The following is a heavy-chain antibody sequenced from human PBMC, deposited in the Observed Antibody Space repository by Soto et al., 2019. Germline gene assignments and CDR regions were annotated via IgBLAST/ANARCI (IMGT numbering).Heavy chain of an antibody. CDR1: GFTVSSNY. CDR2: IYSGGST. J-gene: IGHJ3*02. D-gene: IGHD7-27*01. CDR3: ARGYPGDPRDAFDI. Sequence: GGSLRLSCAASGFTVSSNYMSWVRQAPGKGLEWVSVIYSGGSTYYADSVKGRFTISRDNSKNTLYLQMNSLRAEDTAVYYCARGYPGDPRDAFDIWGQGTMVTVSS. V-gene: IGHV3-53*01.